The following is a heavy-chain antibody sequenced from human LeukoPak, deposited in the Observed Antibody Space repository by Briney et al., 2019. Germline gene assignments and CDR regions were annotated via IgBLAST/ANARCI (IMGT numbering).Heavy chain of an antibody. CDR3: ARSGASGSERWYYYYMDV. Sequence: SETLSLTCTVSGGSISSRGYYWGWIRQPPEMGLEWIGSIYYSGITYYNPSLKSRVTISVDTSKNQSSLKLSSVTAADTAVYYCARSGASGSERWYYYYMDVWGKGTTVTISS. CDR1: GGSISSRGYY. V-gene: IGHV4-39*01. CDR2: IYYSGIT. D-gene: IGHD3-10*01. J-gene: IGHJ6*03.